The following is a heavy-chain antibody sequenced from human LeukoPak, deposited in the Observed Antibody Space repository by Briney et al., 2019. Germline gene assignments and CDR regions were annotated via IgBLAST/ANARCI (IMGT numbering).Heavy chain of an antibody. CDR1: GFTFSGYG. CDR3: ARGIAPGATPPLDY. J-gene: IGHJ4*02. D-gene: IGHD2-2*01. Sequence: GRSLRLSCAASGFTFSGYGLHWVRQAPGKGLEWVAVISHDGSNKYYADSVKGRFTTSRDNSNNTLYLQMNSLRADDTAVYYCARGIAPGATPPLDYGGQGTLVTVSS. CDR2: ISHDGSNK. V-gene: IGHV3-30-3*01.